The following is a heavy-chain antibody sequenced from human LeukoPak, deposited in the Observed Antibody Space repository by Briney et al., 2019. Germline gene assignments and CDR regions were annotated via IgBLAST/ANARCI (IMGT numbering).Heavy chain of an antibody. CDR1: GGSISSYY. CDR3: ARVTGYRIEDYFDY. D-gene: IGHD6-13*01. Sequence: PSETLCLTCTVSGGSISSYYWSWIRQPPGKGLEWIGYISYSGSTNYNPSLKSRVTISVETSKNEFSLKLRSVTAADTAVYYCARVTGYRIEDYFDYWGQGTLVTVSS. J-gene: IGHJ4*02. V-gene: IGHV4-59*01. CDR2: ISYSGST.